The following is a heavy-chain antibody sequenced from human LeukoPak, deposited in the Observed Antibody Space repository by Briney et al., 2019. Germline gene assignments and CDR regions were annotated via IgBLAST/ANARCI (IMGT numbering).Heavy chain of an antibody. CDR3: ARDLRDYYGSGSYDY. CDR2: ISYDGSNK. D-gene: IGHD3-10*01. V-gene: IGHV3-30-3*01. CDR1: GFTFSSYA. J-gene: IGHJ4*02. Sequence: GGTLRLSCAASGFTFSSYAMHWVRKAPAPGLEWVAVISYDGSNKYYADSVKGRFTISRDNSKNTLYLQMNSLRAEDTAVYYCARDLRDYYGSGSYDYWGQGTLVTVSS.